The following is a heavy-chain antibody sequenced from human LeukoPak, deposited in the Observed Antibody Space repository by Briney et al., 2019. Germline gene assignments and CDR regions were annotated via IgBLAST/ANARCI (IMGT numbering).Heavy chain of an antibody. CDR2: IKQDGSEK. CDR3: ARDPVYDFWSGYYTDNWFDP. D-gene: IGHD3-3*01. CDR1: GFTFSSYW. J-gene: IGHJ5*02. V-gene: IGHV3-7*01. Sequence: GGSLRLSCAASGFTFSSYWMSWVRQAPGKGLEWVANIKQDGSEKYYVDSVKGRFTISRDNAKNSLYLQMNSLRAEDTAVYYCARDPVYDFWSGYYTDNWFDPWGRGTLVTVSS.